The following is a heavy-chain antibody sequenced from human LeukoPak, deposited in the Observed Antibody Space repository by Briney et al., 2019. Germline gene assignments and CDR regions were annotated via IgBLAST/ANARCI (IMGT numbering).Heavy chain of an antibody. Sequence: ASVKVSCKASGGTFGSYSINWVRQAPGQGLEWMGGIIPIFGRANYAQKFQGRVTITADESTSTAYMELRSLRSEDTAVYYCARGHSSSWPHPFDYWGQGTLVTVSS. CDR2: IIPIFGRA. CDR3: ARGHSSSWPHPFDY. V-gene: IGHV1-69*13. CDR1: GGTFGSYS. D-gene: IGHD6-13*01. J-gene: IGHJ4*02.